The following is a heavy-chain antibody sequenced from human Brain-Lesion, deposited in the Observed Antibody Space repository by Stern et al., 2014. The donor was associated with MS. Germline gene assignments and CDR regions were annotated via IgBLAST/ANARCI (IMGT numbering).Heavy chain of an antibody. CDR3: ARDQRGITIFGVVTDYYYLGMDV. D-gene: IGHD3-3*01. CDR2: INPNTGGT. Sequence: QLVQSAAEVKKPGASVKVSCKTSGYIFTSYYIHWVRQAPGQGLEWMACINPNTGGTNYAQKFPGRVSMTQDTSTSTAYMELSSLTSDDTAVYYCARDQRGITIFGVVTDYYYLGMDVWGQGTTVTVSS. J-gene: IGHJ6*02. V-gene: IGHV1-2*02. CDR1: GYIFTSYY.